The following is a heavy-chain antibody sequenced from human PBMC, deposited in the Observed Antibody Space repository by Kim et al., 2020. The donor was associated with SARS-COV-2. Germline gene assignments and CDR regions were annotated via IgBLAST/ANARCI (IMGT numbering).Heavy chain of an antibody. CDR3: ARENDDFWSGYYQPLDY. V-gene: IGHV1-2*06. D-gene: IGHD3-3*01. CDR1: GYTFTGYY. CDR2: INPNSGGT. Sequence: ASVKVSCKASGYTFTGYYMHWVRQAPGQGLEWMGRINPNSGGTNYAQKFQGRVTMTRDTSISTAYMELSRLRSDDTAVYYCARENDDFWSGYYQPLDYWGQGTLVTVSS. J-gene: IGHJ4*02.